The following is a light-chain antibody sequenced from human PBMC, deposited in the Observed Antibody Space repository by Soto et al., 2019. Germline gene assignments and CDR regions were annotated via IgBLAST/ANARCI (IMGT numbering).Light chain of an antibody. Sequence: QSVLTQPASASGSPGQSITISCTGTSSDVGSYNLVSWYQQHPGKAPKLMIYEVSKRPSGVPNRFSGSKSGNTASLTISGLQDEADYDYCCYSDAGNLSVFGTGTKLTVL. CDR1: SSDVGSYNL. J-gene: IGLJ1*01. CDR2: EVS. V-gene: IGLV2-23*02. CDR3: YSDAGNLSV.